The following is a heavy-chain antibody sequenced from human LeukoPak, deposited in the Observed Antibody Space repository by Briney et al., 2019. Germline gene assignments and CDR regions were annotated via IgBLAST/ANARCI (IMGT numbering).Heavy chain of an antibody. CDR2: IYYSGST. Sequence: SETLSLTCTVSGGTISASGHYWGWIRQPPGKGLEWIGSIYYSGSTYYNPSLRSRVTISLDTSKNQFSLKVNSVTAADTAVYYCARHNDPGHAFDIWGQGTMVTVSS. V-gene: IGHV4-39*01. J-gene: IGHJ3*02. CDR3: ARHNDPGHAFDI. CDR1: GGTISASGHY. D-gene: IGHD1-1*01.